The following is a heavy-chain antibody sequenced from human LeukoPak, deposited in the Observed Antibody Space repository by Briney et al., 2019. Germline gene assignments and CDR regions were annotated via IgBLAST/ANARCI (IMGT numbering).Heavy chain of an antibody. CDR1: GFTFSTYE. J-gene: IGHJ4*02. CDR2: ISSSASSI. Sequence: PGGSLRLSCAASGFTFSTYEMNWARQAPGKGLEWVSYISSSASSISYADSVKGRLTISRDNAKNSLYLQMNSLRAEDTAVYYCVKGGWFDYWGQGILVTVSS. D-gene: IGHD6-19*01. V-gene: IGHV3-48*03. CDR3: VKGGWFDY.